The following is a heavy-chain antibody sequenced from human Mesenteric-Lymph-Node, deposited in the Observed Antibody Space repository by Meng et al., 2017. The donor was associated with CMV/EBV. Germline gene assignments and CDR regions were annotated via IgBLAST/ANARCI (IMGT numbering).Heavy chain of an antibody. CDR1: GGPITSYY. Sequence: SETLSLTCTVSGGPITSYYWNWIRQPPGKGLEWIGYTHYSGSALYNPALKSRVTMSVDTSEHQFSLKLSSATSADTAVYYCAQWNSDWNSFYSWGQGTLVTVSS. CDR2: THYSGSA. V-gene: IGHV4-59*03. CDR3: AQWNSDWNSFYS. J-gene: IGHJ4*02. D-gene: IGHD1/OR15-1a*01.